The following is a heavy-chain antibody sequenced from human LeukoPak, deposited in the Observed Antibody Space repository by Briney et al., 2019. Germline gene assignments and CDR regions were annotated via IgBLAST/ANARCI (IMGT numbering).Heavy chain of an antibody. J-gene: IGHJ4*02. D-gene: IGHD3-22*01. CDR2: IYYSGST. Sequence: PSETLSLTCTVSGGSISSSSYYWGWIRQPPGKGLEWIGSIYYSGSTYYNPSLKSRVTISVDTSKNQFSLKLSSVTAADTAVYYCARETYYYDSSGYYYNYFDYWGQGNLVTVSS. CDR1: GGSISSSSYY. V-gene: IGHV4-39*07. CDR3: ARETYYYDSSGYYYNYFDY.